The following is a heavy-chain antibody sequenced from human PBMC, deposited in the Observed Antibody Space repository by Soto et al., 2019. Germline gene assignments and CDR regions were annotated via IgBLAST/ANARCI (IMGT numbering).Heavy chain of an antibody. V-gene: IGHV3-23*01. CDR2: LSGRGGST. CDR1: GFTFSSYA. D-gene: IGHD5-18*01. J-gene: IGHJ6*02. CDR3: AKGLTAMVVPSVYYYGMDV. Sequence: EVQLLESGGGLVQPGGSLRLSCAASGFTFSSYAMSWVRQAPGKGLEWVSALSGRGGSTYYADSVKGRFTISRDNSKNTLYLKMNRLSAEDTAVYYCAKGLTAMVVPSVYYYGMDVWGQGTTVTVSS.